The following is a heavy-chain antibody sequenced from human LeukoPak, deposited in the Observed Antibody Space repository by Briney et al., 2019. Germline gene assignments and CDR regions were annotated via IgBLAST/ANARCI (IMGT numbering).Heavy chain of an antibody. D-gene: IGHD3-9*01. Sequence: SETLSLTCTVSGVSISSYYWSWIRQPPGKGLEWIGYIYYSGSTNYNPSLKSRVTISVDTSKNQFSLKLSSVTAADTAVYYCARVGVRYFDWLPDWFDPWGQGTLVTVSS. V-gene: IGHV4-59*01. J-gene: IGHJ5*02. CDR2: IYYSGST. CDR3: ARVGVRYFDWLPDWFDP. CDR1: GVSISSYY.